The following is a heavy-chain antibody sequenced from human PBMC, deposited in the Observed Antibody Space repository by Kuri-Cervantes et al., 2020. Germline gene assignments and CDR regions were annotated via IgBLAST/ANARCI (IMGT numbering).Heavy chain of an antibody. J-gene: IGHJ6*02. Sequence: SVKVSCKTSGSTFSNYGIGWVRQAPGEGLAWMGGIIPILGTTHYAQKFQDRVTFTADKSTTTAYMELSSLRSEDTAVYYCARGDCSGGSCYSRGPYYYYGMDVWGQGTTVTVSS. V-gene: IGHV1-69*10. CDR2: IIPILGTT. CDR1: GSTFSNYG. CDR3: ARGDCSGGSCYSRGPYYYYGMDV. D-gene: IGHD2-15*01.